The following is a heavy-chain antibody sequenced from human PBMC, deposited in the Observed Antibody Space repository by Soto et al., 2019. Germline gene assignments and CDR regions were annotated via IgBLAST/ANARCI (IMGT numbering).Heavy chain of an antibody. Sequence: QVQLVKSGAEVRKPGASVTVSCRSSGDSFNDYYIHWVRQAPGQGFAWMGWINPNGGVTKYAQKFQGWVSMTRDTSIRTVYMQLSRLRSDDTAVYYCARESGGATATLDYYYFYMDVWGTGTTVTVSS. CDR2: INPNGGVT. D-gene: IGHD5-12*01. CDR1: GDSFNDYY. J-gene: IGHJ6*03. CDR3: ARESGGATATLDYYYFYMDV. V-gene: IGHV1-2*04.